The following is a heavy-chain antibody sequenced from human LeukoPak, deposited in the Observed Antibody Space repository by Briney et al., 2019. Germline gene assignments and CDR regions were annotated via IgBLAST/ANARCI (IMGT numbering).Heavy chain of an antibody. CDR3: AREVQGIAVAGRWGNAFDI. J-gene: IGHJ3*02. D-gene: IGHD6-19*01. CDR2: INPNSGGT. V-gene: IGHV1-2*02. Sequence: ASVKVSCKASGYTFTGYYMHWVRQAPGQGLEWMGWINPNSGGTNYAQKFQGRVTMTRDTSISTAYMGLSRLRSDDTAVYYCAREVQGIAVAGRWGNAFDIWGQGTMVTVSS. CDR1: GYTFTGYY.